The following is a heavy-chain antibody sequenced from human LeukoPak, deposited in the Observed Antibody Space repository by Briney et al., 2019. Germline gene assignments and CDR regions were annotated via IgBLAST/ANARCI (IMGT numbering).Heavy chain of an antibody. J-gene: IGHJ4*02. CDR3: ARAADYPGEIDY. CDR2: IYHSGST. Sequence: SQTLSLICTVSGGSISSGGYYWSWIRQPPGKGLEWIGYIYHSGSTYYNPSLKSRVTISVDRSKNQFSLKLSSVTAADTAVYYCARAADYPGEIDYWGQGTLVTVSS. V-gene: IGHV4-30-2*01. D-gene: IGHD3-10*01. CDR1: GGSISSGGYY.